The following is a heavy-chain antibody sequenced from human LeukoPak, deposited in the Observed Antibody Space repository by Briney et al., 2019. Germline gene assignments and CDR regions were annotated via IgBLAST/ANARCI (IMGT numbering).Heavy chain of an antibody. V-gene: IGHV3-30*02. J-gene: IGHJ5*02. Sequence: QSGGSLRLSCAASGFTFSSYGMHWVRQAPGKGLEWVAFIRYDGSNKYYADSVKGRFTISRDNSKNTLYLQMNSLRAEDTAVYYCASVERCCSSTSCSNWFDPWGQGTLVTVSS. CDR1: GFTFSSYG. CDR2: IRYDGSNK. D-gene: IGHD2-2*01. CDR3: ASVERCCSSTSCSNWFDP.